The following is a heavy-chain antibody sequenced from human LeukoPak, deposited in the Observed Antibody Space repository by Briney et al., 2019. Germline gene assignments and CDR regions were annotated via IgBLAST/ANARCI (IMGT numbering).Heavy chain of an antibody. D-gene: IGHD6-19*01. CDR3: AAPGYSSGPDY. CDR2: IYYSGST. J-gene: IGHJ4*02. CDR1: GGSFSGYY. V-gene: IGHV4-34*01. Sequence: PSETLSLTCAVYGGSFSGYYWSWIRQPPGKGLEWIGRIYYSGSTHYNPSLKSRVTISVDKSKNQFSLKLSSVTAADTAVYYCAAPGYSSGPDYWGQGTLVTVSS.